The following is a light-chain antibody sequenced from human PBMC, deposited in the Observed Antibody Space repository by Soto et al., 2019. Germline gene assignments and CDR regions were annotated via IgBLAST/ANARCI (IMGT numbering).Light chain of an antibody. CDR1: SSNIGRNT. CDR3: STWDDSRRV. Sequence: QLVLTQPPSASGTPGQRVTISCSGGSSNIGRNTVNWYQHLPGMAPKLLIYNNDQRPSGVPDRFSGSKSGTSASLAISGLQSEDEADYYCSTWDDSRRVFGGGTKVTVL. CDR2: NND. V-gene: IGLV1-44*01. J-gene: IGLJ3*02.